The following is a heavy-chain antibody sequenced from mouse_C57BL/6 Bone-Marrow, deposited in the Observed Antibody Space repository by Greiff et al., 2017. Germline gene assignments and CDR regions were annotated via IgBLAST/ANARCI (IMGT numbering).Heavy chain of an antibody. CDR2: IYPGGGYT. D-gene: IGHD1-1*01. CDR3: ARAYGSLYYYAMDY. V-gene: IGHV1-63*01. J-gene: IGHJ4*01. Sequence: VQLQQSGAELVRPGTSVKMSCKASGYTFTNYWIGWAKQRPGHGLEWIGDIYPGGGYTNYNEKFKGKATLTADKSSSTAYMQCSSLTSEDSAIYYCARAYGSLYYYAMDYWGQGTSVTVSS. CDR1: GYTFTNYW.